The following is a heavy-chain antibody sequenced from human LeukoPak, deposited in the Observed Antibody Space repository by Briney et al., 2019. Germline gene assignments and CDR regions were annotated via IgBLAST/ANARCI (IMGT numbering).Heavy chain of an antibody. V-gene: IGHV1-2*02. D-gene: IGHD1-26*01. CDR3: ARDLVIGGGATDYFDY. J-gene: IGHJ4*02. Sequence: GASVKVSCKASGYTFTGYYMHWVRQAPGQGLEWMGWINPNSGGTNYAQKFQGRVTMTRDMSISTAYMELSRLRSDDTAVYYCARDLVIGGGATDYFDYWGQGTLVTVSS. CDR1: GYTFTGYY. CDR2: INPNSGGT.